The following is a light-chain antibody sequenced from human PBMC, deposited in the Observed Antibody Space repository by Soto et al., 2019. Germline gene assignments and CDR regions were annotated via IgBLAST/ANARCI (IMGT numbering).Light chain of an antibody. CDR3: QQYNSFIWT. V-gene: IGKV1-39*01. CDR1: QNINNY. Sequence: DIQMTQSPSTLSASVGDRVTITCQASQNINNYLNWYQQKPGRAPKLLIYAASTLQSGVPSRFSGSGSGTDFTLTISCLQSEDFATYYCQQYNSFIWTFGQGTKVDI. CDR2: AAS. J-gene: IGKJ1*01.